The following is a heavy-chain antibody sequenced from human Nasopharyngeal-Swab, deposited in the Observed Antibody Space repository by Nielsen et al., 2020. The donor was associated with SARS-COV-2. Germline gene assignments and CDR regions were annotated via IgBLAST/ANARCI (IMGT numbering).Heavy chain of an antibody. CDR3: ARDQSNVDAFDI. CDR2: ISGSGGST. Sequence: VRQAPGKGLEWVSAISGSGGSTYYADSVKGRFTISRDNSKNTLYLQMNSLRAEDTAVYYCARDQSNVDAFDIWGQGTMVTVSS. J-gene: IGHJ3*02. V-gene: IGHV3-23*01.